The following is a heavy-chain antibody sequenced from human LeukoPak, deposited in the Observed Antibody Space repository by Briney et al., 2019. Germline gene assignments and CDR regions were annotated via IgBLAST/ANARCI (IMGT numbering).Heavy chain of an antibody. D-gene: IGHD5-12*01. CDR3: ASGSGYDVPLPFDI. J-gene: IGHJ3*02. CDR1: GFTFDDYA. V-gene: IGHV3-9*01. CDR2: INWNSGSK. Sequence: GRSLRLSCAASGFTFDDYAMHWVRQAPGKGLAWVSGINWNSGSKAYADSVKGRFTISRDNARNSLYLQMNSLRDEDTALYYCASGSGYDVPLPFDIWGQGKMVTVS.